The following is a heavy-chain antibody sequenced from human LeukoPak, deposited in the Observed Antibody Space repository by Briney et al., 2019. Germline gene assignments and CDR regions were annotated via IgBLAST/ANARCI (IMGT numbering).Heavy chain of an antibody. Sequence: ASVKVSCKASGYTFTSYDINWVRQATGQGLERMGWMNPNSGNTGYAQKFQGRVTMTRNTSISTAYMELSSLRSEDTAVYYCARVSSARCSGGSCYAGYWGQGTLVTVSS. CDR2: MNPNSGNT. J-gene: IGHJ4*02. D-gene: IGHD2-15*01. CDR1: GYTFTSYD. V-gene: IGHV1-8*01. CDR3: ARVSSARCSGGSCYAGY.